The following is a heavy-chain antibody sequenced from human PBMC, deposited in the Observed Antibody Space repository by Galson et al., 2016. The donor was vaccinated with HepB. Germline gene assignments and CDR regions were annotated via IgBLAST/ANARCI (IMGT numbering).Heavy chain of an antibody. V-gene: IGHV3-23*01. CDR1: GYTFSSYA. D-gene: IGHD4-11*01. CDR3: AKGTTRLGDN. CDR2: ISTSGGST. J-gene: IGHJ4*02. Sequence: SLRLSCAASGYTFSSYAMSWVRQAPRKGLEWVAAISTSGGSTDYADSVRGRFTISRDNSKNMLYLQMNSLRAEDSALYYCAKGTTRLGDNWGQGILVTVSS.